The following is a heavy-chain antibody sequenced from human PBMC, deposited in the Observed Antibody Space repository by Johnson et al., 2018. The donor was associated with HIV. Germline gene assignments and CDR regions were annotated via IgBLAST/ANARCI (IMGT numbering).Heavy chain of an antibody. CDR2: ISYDGSNK. CDR1: GFIFSSYG. CDR3: ARGGGYSIAAPSDAFDI. D-gene: IGHD6-6*01. Sequence: QVQLVESVGGVVQPGGSLRLSCAASGFIFSSYGMHWVRQAPGKGLEWVAVISYDGSNKYYADSVKGRFTISRDNSKNTLYLHVNSLRVEDTAVYYCARGGGYSIAAPSDAFDIWGQGTMVTVSS. V-gene: IGHV3-30*19. J-gene: IGHJ3*02.